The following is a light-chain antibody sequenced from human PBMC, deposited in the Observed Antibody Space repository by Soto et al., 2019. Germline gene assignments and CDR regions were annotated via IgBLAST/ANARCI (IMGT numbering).Light chain of an antibody. V-gene: IGLV2-14*03. CDR1: SSDVATYNS. CDR3: SSYTSSTTPHVV. CDR2: DVN. J-gene: IGLJ2*01. Sequence: QSVLTQPASVSGSPGQSITISCTGTSSDVATYNSVSWYQHHPGKAPKLMIYDVNDRPSGISDRFSGSKSGNTASLTISGLQAEDEADYYCSSYTSSTTPHVVFGGGTQLTVL.